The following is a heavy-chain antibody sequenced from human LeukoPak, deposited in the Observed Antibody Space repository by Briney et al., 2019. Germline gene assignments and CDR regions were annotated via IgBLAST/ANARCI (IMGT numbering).Heavy chain of an antibody. J-gene: IGHJ5*02. Sequence: SETLSLTCSVSGGSFGSSGYYWRWIRQHPGKGLEWIGSIDYSGNTYYNPSLKSRLTISEDTSKSQFSLKLRSVTAADTAVYYCAREVLISNWFDPWGQGTPVTVSS. CDR3: AREVLISNWFDP. D-gene: IGHD3-9*01. CDR2: IDYSGNT. CDR1: GGSFGSSGYY. V-gene: IGHV4-31*03.